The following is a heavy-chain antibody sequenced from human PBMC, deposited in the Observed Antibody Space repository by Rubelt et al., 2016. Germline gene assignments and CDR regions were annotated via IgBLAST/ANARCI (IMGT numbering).Heavy chain of an antibody. CDR1: GGSFSGYY. V-gene: IGHV4-34*01. D-gene: IGHD5-12*01. CDR3: ARTSGYNYDEAFDI. CDR2: ISHSGST. Sequence: QVQLQQWGAGLLKPSETLSLTCAVYGGSFSGYYWSWIRQPPGKGLEWIGEISHSGSTNYNPSLKSRVTISADASKNNFSLRLSSVTAADTAVYYCARTSGYNYDEAFDIWGQGTMVTVSS. J-gene: IGHJ3*02.